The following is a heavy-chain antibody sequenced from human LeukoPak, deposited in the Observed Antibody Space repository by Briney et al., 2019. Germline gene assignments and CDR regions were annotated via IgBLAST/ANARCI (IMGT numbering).Heavy chain of an antibody. V-gene: IGHV3-11*06. CDR3: ARAPFSGTTSISFGI. Sequence: GGSLRLSCAASGFTFSDYYMSWIRQAPGKGLEWFSYISSSSSYTNYADSVKGRFTISRDNAKNSLYLQMNSLRAEDTAVYYCARAPFSGTTSISFGIWGQGTMVTVSS. CDR2: ISSSSSYT. CDR1: GFTFSDYY. J-gene: IGHJ3*02. D-gene: IGHD1-1*01.